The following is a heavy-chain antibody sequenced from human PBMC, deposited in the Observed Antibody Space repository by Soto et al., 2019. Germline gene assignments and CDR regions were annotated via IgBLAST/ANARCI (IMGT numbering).Heavy chain of an antibody. CDR2: INDDGIST. Sequence: EVQLVESGGGLVQPGGSLRLSCAPSGFTFKMFWMHWVRQVPGKGPEWVSRINDDGISTNYADSVKGRFTISRDNAKNTLYLQMNALRVEDTAFYYCTRGPRSTSTGAGAFWGQGTLVTVSS. CDR3: TRGPRSTSTGAGAF. D-gene: IGHD1-1*01. V-gene: IGHV3-74*01. J-gene: IGHJ4*02. CDR1: GFTFKMFW.